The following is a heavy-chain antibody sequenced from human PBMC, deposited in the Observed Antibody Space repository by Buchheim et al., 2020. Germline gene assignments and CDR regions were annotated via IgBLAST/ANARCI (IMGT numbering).Heavy chain of an antibody. J-gene: IGHJ4*02. CDR2: MNSDGSTT. CDR3: ARDFGGPSDC. Sequence: EVQLVESGGGLVQPGGSLRLSCAASGFTFSSSWMHWVRQAPGKGLVWASRMNSDGSTTSYAESVRGRFTISRDNAKNTLYLQMNSLGAEDTAVYYCARDFGGPSDCWGQGTL. D-gene: IGHD3-16*01. V-gene: IGHV3-74*01. CDR1: GFTFSSSW.